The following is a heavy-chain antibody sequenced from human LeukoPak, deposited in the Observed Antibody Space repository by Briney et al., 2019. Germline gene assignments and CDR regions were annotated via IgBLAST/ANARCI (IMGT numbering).Heavy chain of an antibody. V-gene: IGHV3-48*03. D-gene: IGHD3-22*01. CDR3: ARNPLLVWYDSSGYDDY. Sequence: PGGSLRLSCAASGSTFSSYEMKWVRQAPGKGLEGGSFISSSGRNIYYADSVKGRFTISRDNAKNSLYLQMNSLRAEHTAVYYCARNPLLVWYDSSGYDDYWGQGTLVTVSS. CDR2: ISSSGRNI. J-gene: IGHJ4*02. CDR1: GSTFSSYE.